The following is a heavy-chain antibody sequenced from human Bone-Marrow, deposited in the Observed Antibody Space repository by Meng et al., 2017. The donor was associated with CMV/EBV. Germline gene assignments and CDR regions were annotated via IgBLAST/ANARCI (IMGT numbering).Heavy chain of an antibody. CDR3: ATSPGWLQPTRFDY. D-gene: IGHD5-24*01. Sequence: GGSLRLSCKASGYTFTGYYMHWVRQAPGQGLEWMGWINPNSGGTNYAQKFQGRVTMTRDTSISTAYMELSRLRSDDTAVYYCATSPGWLQPTRFDYWGQGTLVTVSS. CDR1: GYTFTGYY. CDR2: INPNSGGT. V-gene: IGHV1-2*02. J-gene: IGHJ4*02.